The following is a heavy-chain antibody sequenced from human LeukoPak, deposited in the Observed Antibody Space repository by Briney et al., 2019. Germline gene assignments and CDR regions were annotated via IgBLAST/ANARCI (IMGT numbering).Heavy chain of an antibody. V-gene: IGHV3-53*05. CDR1: GFTFSSYS. J-gene: IGHJ3*01. D-gene: IGHD1-26*01. CDR3: AKANPLIVGARAGGPINF. Sequence: GGSLRLSCAASGFTFSSYSMNWVRQAPGKGLEWVSVVYGGGSTYYADSVKGRFTISRDNSKNSLYLQMNSLRTEDTAVYYCAKANPLIVGARAGGPINFWGQGTLVTVSS. CDR2: VYGGGST.